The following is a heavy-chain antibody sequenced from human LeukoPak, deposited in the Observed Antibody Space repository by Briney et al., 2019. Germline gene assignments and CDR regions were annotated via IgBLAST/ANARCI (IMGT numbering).Heavy chain of an antibody. CDR3: ARRGYCSSTSCYEYWFDP. Sequence: SETLSLTCTVSGGSISSSSYYWGWIRHPPGKGLEWIGFIYYSGSTYYNPSLMSRLTMSVGTSKNQFSLKLSSVTATDTAVYYCARRGYCSSTSCYEYWFDPWGQGTVVTVSS. CDR1: GGSISSSSYY. J-gene: IGHJ5*02. D-gene: IGHD2-2*01. V-gene: IGHV4-39*01. CDR2: IYYSGST.